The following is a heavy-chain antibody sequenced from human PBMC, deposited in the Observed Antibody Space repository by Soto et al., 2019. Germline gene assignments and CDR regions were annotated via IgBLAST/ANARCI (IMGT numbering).Heavy chain of an antibody. CDR2: IIPILGIA. CDR1: GRTFSNYT. D-gene: IGHD2-21*01. Sequence: PFQSSGRTFSNYTIIWVRQAPGQGLEWMGRIIPILGIANYAQKFQGRVTITADKSTSTAYMELSSLRSEDTAVYYCARANLVRGTFVAPLDVWGQGTTVTVSS. J-gene: IGHJ6*02. CDR3: ARANLVRGTFVAPLDV. V-gene: IGHV1-69*02.